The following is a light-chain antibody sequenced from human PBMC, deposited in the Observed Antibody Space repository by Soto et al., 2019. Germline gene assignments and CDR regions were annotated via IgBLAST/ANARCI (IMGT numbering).Light chain of an antibody. CDR2: GAS. Sequence: EIVMTQSPATLSVSPGGRVTLSCRARQSVSSNLAWYQQKPGQAPRLLIYGASTRATGIPARFSGSGSGTEFTLTISSLQSEDFAVYYCQQYNNWPLTFGGGTKVEIK. CDR1: QSVSSN. V-gene: IGKV3-15*01. J-gene: IGKJ4*01. CDR3: QQYNNWPLT.